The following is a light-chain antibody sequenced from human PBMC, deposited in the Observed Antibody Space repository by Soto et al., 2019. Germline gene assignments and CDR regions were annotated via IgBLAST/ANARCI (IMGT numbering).Light chain of an antibody. CDR3: QQYNNWPRT. CDR1: QSVSGN. CDR2: GAS. Sequence: ERVMTQSPATLSVSPGERAALSCRASQSVSGNLAWYQQKPGQAPRLLIYGASTRATGIPARFSGSGSGTQFTLTISSLQSEDFAVYYCQQYNNWPRTFGQGTKVEIK. J-gene: IGKJ1*01. V-gene: IGKV3-15*01.